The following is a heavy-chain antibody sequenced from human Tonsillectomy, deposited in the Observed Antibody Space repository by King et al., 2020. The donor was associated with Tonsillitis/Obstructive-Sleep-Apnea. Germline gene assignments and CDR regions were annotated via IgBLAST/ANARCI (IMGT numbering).Heavy chain of an antibody. D-gene: IGHD5-18*01. CDR2: INPNSGDT. CDR3: ARGGYSYGYLLPHDAFDI. J-gene: IGHJ3*02. Sequence: VQLVESGAEVKKPGASVKVSCKASGYTFSGYYMHWVRQAPGQGLEWMGWINPNSGDTNYAQKFQGRVTMTRDTSISTAYMELSRLRSDDTAVYYCARGGYSYGYLLPHDAFDIWGQGTMVTVSS. V-gene: IGHV1-2*02. CDR1: GYTFSGYY.